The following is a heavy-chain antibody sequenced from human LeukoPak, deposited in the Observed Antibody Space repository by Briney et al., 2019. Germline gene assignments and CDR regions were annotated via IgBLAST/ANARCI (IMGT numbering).Heavy chain of an antibody. J-gene: IGHJ3*02. D-gene: IGHD2-2*01. CDR1: GFTFSSFD. CDR3: ATQGRSTKLGI. V-gene: IGHV3-48*03. Sequence: GGSLRLSCAASGFTFSSFDMNWVRQAPGKGLEWISYISSSGGPIYYADSVKGRFTISRNNAKNSLYLQMNSLRAEDTAVYYCATQGRSTKLGIWGQGTMVTVSS. CDR2: ISSSGGPI.